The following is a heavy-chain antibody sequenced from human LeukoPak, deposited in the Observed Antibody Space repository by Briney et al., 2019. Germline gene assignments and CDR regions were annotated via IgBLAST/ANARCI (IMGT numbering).Heavy chain of an antibody. CDR1: GFTFSSYA. J-gene: IGHJ4*02. CDR3: ARDPSSGYYYYFDY. V-gene: IGHV3-30-3*01. D-gene: IGHD3-22*01. Sequence: GGSLRLSCAASGFTFSSYAMHWVRQAPGKGLEWVAVISYDGSDKYYADSVKGRFTISRDNSKNTLYLQMNSLRAEDTAVYYCARDPSSGYYYYFDYWGQGTLVTVSS. CDR2: ISYDGSDK.